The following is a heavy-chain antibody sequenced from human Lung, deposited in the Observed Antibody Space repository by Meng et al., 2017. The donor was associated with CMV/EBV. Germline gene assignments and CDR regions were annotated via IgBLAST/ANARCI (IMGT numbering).Heavy chain of an antibody. CDR1: GGSISSYY. CDR3: ARHGSGSYFYGMDV. CDR2: IYYSGST. J-gene: IGHJ6*02. V-gene: IGHV4-59*01. Sequence: SETLSLXCTASGGSISSYYWSWIRQPPGKGLEDIGYIYYSGSTSYNPSLKSRVTISVDTSKNQFSLKLSSVTAADTAVYYCARHGSGSYFYGMDVWGQGTTVTVSS. D-gene: IGHD3-10*01.